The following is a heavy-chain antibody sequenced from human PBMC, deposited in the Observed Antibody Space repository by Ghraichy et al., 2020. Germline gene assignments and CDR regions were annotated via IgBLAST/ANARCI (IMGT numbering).Heavy chain of an antibody. D-gene: IGHD6-6*01. Sequence: SETLSLTCAVYGGSFSGYYWSWIRQPPGKGLEWIGEINHSGSTNYNPSLKSRVTISVDTSKNQFSLKLSSVTAADTAVYYCARGWAAARPDYYYGMDVWGQGTTVTVSS. CDR3: ARGWAAARPDYYYGMDV. CDR1: GGSFSGYY. CDR2: INHSGST. J-gene: IGHJ6*02. V-gene: IGHV4-34*01.